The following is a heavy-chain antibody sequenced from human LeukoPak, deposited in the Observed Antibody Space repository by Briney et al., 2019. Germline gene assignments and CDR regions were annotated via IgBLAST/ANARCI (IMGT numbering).Heavy chain of an antibody. CDR2: IWYDGSNK. CDR1: GLTFSSSW. Sequence: PGGSLRLSCAVSGLTFSSSWMDWVRQAPGKGLEWVAVIWYDGSNKYYADSVKGRFTISRDNSKNTLYLQMNSLRAEDTAVYYCARDHGSGWFGPIDYWGQGTLVTVSS. V-gene: IGHV3-33*08. J-gene: IGHJ4*02. D-gene: IGHD6-19*01. CDR3: ARDHGSGWFGPIDY.